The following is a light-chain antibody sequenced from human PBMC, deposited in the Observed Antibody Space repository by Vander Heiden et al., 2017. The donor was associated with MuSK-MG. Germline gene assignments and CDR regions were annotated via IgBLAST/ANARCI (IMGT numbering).Light chain of an antibody. Sequence: DIQLTQSPSFLSASVGDRVTITCRASQGISSYLAWYQQKPGKAPKLLIYAASTLQSGVPSRFSGSGSGTEFTLTISSLHPEDFATYYCQQLNSYHTFGQGTRLEIK. CDR1: QGISSY. J-gene: IGKJ5*01. CDR2: AAS. V-gene: IGKV1-9*01. CDR3: QQLNSYHT.